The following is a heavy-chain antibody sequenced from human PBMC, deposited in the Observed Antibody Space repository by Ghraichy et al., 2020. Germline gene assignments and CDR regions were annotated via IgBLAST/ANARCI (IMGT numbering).Heavy chain of an antibody. J-gene: IGHJ3*02. V-gene: IGHV4-4*02. CDR1: GGSISSSNW. Sequence: SETLSLTCAVSGGSISSSNWWSWVRQPPGKGLEWIGEIYHSGSTNYNPSLKSRVTISVDKSKNQFSLKLSSVTAADTAVYYCARRGEGGVPIFGARGAFDIWGQGTMVTVSS. D-gene: IGHD3-3*01. CDR2: IYHSGST. CDR3: ARRGEGGVPIFGARGAFDI.